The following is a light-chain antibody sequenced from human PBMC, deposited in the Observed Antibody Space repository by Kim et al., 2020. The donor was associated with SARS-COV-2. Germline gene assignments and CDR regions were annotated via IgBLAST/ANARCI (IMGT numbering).Light chain of an antibody. J-gene: IGKJ5*01. CDR1: QSVGNS. CDR3: QQRRNLIA. CDR2: DAS. Sequence: EIVLTQSPGTLSLSPGERATLSCRASQSVGNSLAWYQQKPGQAPRLVIYDASNRATGIPVRFSGGGSGTDFTLTISSLEPDDFAVYYCQQRRNLIAFGRGARLESK. V-gene: IGKV3-11*01.